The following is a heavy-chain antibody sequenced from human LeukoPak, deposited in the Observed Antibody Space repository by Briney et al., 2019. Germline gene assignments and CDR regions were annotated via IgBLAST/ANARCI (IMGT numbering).Heavy chain of an antibody. J-gene: IGHJ5*02. CDR3: ARMNSFDP. CDR2: ISDNSRDK. Sequence: GGSLRLSCAASGFTFFTYSMNWVRQAPGKGLEWVSSISDNSRDKYYADSVKGRFTISRDNAKNSLYLQMNSLRAEDTAVYYCARMNSFDPWGQGTLVTVSS. V-gene: IGHV3-21*01. CDR1: GFTFFTYS.